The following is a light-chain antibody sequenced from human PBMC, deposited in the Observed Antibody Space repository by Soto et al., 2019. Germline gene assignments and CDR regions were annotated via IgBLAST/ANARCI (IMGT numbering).Light chain of an antibody. CDR1: QSVLYSSNNKNY. CDR2: WAS. J-gene: IGKJ3*01. CDR3: QQYYSPLLT. V-gene: IGKV4-1*01. Sequence: DIVMTQSPECLTVSLGERATINCKSSQSVLYSSNNKNYLAWYQQKPGQSPRLLIYWASTRESGVPDRFSGSGSGTDFTLTISSLQAEDVAIYYCQQYYSPLLTFGPGTNVDLK.